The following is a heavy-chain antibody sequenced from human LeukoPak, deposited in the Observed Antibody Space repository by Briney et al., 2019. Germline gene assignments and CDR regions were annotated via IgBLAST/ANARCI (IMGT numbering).Heavy chain of an antibody. Sequence: GASVKVSCKASGYTFTGYYIHWVRQAPGQGLEWMGWINPNSGGTNYAQKFQGRVTMTRDTSISTAYMELSRLRSDDTAVYYCARDKGKYSGSYPLDYWGKGTLVTVSS. V-gene: IGHV1-2*02. J-gene: IGHJ4*02. CDR1: GYTFTGYY. CDR3: ARDKGKYSGSYPLDY. CDR2: INPNSGGT. D-gene: IGHD1-26*01.